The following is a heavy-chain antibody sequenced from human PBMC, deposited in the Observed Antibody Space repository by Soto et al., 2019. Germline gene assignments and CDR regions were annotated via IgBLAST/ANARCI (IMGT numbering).Heavy chain of an antibody. CDR3: AKAGDGGFDY. CDR2: ISFDGSNK. CDR1: GFRFSNYA. J-gene: IGHJ4*02. V-gene: IGHV3-30-3*01. Sequence: GGSLRLSCAASGFRFSNYAAHWVRQAPGKGLEWVAIISFDGSNKYYADSVKGRFTISRDNFKDTLSLQMNSLRVEDTAVYYCAKAGDGGFDYWGQGTLVTAPQ.